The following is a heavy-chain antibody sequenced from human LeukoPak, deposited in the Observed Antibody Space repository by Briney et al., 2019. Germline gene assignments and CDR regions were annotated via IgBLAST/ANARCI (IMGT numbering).Heavy chain of an antibody. Sequence: PGGSLRLSCAASGFTFSSYAMSWVRQAPGKGLEWVSALSGSGGSTYYADSVKGRFTISRDNSKNTLYLQMNSLRAEDTAVYYCAKVDLGYYYFWSGYDFDFWGQGTLVTVSS. CDR2: LSGSGGST. D-gene: IGHD3-3*01. V-gene: IGHV3-23*01. CDR1: GFTFSSYA. CDR3: AKVDLGYYYFWSGYDFDF. J-gene: IGHJ4*02.